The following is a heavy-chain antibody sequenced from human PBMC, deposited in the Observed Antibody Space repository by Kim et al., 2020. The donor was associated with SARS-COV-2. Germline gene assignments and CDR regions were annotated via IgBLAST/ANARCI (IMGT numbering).Heavy chain of an antibody. CDR2: ISGSGGST. CDR1: GFTFSSYA. D-gene: IGHD3-22*01. J-gene: IGHJ4*02. Sequence: GGSLRLSCAASGFTFSSYAMSWVRQAPGKGLEWVSAISGSGGSTYYADSVKGRFTISRDNSKNTLYLQMNSLRAEDTAVYYCAKVFEDGITMLVVAGTASYFDYWGQGTLVTVSS. V-gene: IGHV3-23*01. CDR3: AKVFEDGITMLVVAGTASYFDY.